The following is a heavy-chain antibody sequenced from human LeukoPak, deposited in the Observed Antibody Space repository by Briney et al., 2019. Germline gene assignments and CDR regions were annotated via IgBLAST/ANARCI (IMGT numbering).Heavy chain of an antibody. CDR3: AKDLLSGGYTYGYLDY. V-gene: IGHV3-23*01. D-gene: IGHD5-18*01. Sequence: GGSLRLSCAASGFTFSNSAMSWVRQAPGKGLEWVSTLSVSGITTYYADSVKGRFTISIDNSKNTLYLQMNSLRAEDAAVYYCAKDLLSGGYTYGYLDYWGQRTLVTVSS. CDR1: GFTFSNSA. CDR2: LSVSGITT. J-gene: IGHJ4*02.